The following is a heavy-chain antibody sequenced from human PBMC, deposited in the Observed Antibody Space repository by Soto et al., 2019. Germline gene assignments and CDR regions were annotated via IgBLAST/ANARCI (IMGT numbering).Heavy chain of an antibody. CDR3: VRDGTKTLRDWFDP. CDR1: GASISGFY. V-gene: IGHV4-4*07. Sequence: SETLSLTCTVSGASISGFYWSWIRKSAGKGLEWIGRIYATGTTDYNPSLKSRVMMSVDTSKKQFSLKLRSVTAADTAVYYCVRDGTKTLRDWFDPWGQGISLTVS. CDR2: IYATGTT. D-gene: IGHD1-1*01. J-gene: IGHJ5*02.